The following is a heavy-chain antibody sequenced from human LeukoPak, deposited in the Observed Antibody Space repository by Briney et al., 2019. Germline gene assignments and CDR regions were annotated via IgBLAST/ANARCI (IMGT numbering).Heavy chain of an antibody. V-gene: IGHV1-2*02. CDR3: ARDGADNPSLNWFDP. D-gene: IGHD1-14*01. J-gene: IGHJ5*02. CDR1: GYTFTSYG. Sequence: ASVKVSCKASGYTFTSYGISWVRQAPGQGLEWMGWINPNSGGTNYAQKFQGRVTMTRDTSISTAYMELSRLRSDDTAVYYCARDGADNPSLNWFDPWGQGTLVTVSS. CDR2: INPNSGGT.